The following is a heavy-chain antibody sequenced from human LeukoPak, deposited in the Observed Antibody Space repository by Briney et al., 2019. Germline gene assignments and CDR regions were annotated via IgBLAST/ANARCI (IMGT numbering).Heavy chain of an antibody. CDR2: IYYSGST. Sequence: PLETLSLTCTVSGGSISSYYWSWIRQPPGKGLEWIGYIYYSGSTNYNPSLKSRVTISVDTSKNQFSLTLSSVTAADTAVYYCARLERNWNYSPLGYYYSGMDVWGQGTAVTVSS. J-gene: IGHJ6*02. CDR3: ARLERNWNYSPLGYYYSGMDV. CDR1: GGSISSYY. D-gene: IGHD1-7*01. V-gene: IGHV4-59*01.